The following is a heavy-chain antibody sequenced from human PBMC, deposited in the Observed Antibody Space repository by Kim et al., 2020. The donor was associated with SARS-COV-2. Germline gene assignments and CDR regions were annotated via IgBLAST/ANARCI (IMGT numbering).Heavy chain of an antibody. V-gene: IGHV3-21*01. CDR3: ARTCIAARPEFAFDI. CDR1: GFTFSSYS. D-gene: IGHD6-6*01. CDR2: ISSSSSYI. Sequence: GGSLRLSCAASGFTFSSYSMNWVRQAPGKGLEWVSSISSSSSYIYYADSVKGRFTISRDNAKNSLYLQMNSLRAEDTAVYYCARTCIAARPEFAFDIWGQGTMVTVSS. J-gene: IGHJ3*02.